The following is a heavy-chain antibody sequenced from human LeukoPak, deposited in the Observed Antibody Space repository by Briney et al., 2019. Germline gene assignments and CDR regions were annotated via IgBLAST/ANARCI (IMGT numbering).Heavy chain of an antibody. CDR2: IYPGDSDT. D-gene: IGHD3-10*01. Sequence: GESLKISCEAFGYSFTGHWIGWVRQMPGRGLEFMGTIYPGDSDTRYSPSFEGRVTISVDKSINTAYLHWSGLKASDTAMYYCARYGKSGTYSHGFDDWGQGTMVIVSS. J-gene: IGHJ3*01. CDR3: ARYGKSGTYSHGFDD. V-gene: IGHV5-51*01. CDR1: GYSFTGHW.